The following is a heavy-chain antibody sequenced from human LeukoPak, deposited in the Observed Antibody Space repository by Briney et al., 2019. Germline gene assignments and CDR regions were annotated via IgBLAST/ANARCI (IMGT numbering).Heavy chain of an antibody. J-gene: IGHJ5*02. Sequence: GASVKVSCKASGYTFTGYYMHWVRQAPGHGLEWMGWINPNSGGTNYAQKFQGRVTMTRDTSISTAYMELSRLRSDDTAVYYCARVRSSSWYGFDPWGQGTLVTVSS. CDR3: ARVRSSSWYGFDP. V-gene: IGHV1-2*02. CDR2: INPNSGGT. D-gene: IGHD6-13*01. CDR1: GYTFTGYY.